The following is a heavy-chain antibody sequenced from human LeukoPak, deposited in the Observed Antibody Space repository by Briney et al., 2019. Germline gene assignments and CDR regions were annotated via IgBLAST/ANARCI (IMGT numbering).Heavy chain of an antibody. CDR1: GYTFTDYY. Sequence: ASVKVSCKASGYTFTDYYMHWVRQAPGQALEWMGWVNPNSGDTNYVHKFQGRVTMTSDTSISTAYMDLSRVRSDDTAVYYCALLFSSTWYRFDSWGQGTLVTVSS. V-gene: IGHV1-2*02. CDR2: VNPNSGDT. D-gene: IGHD6-13*01. J-gene: IGHJ4*02. CDR3: ALLFSSTWYRFDS.